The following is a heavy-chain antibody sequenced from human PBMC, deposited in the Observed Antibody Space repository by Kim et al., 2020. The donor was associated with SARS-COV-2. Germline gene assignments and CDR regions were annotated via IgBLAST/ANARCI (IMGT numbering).Heavy chain of an antibody. CDR1: GFTFDSYA. J-gene: IGHJ6*03. Sequence: GGSLRLSCAASGFTFDSYAINWVRQAPGKGLEWVAEVSGSGDTRHLADSVKGRFTISRDNSNKTVFLQMSSLRAEDSAVYYCAKSPTFSSPSYYHYMDVWGKGTTVTVSS. CDR3: AKSPTFSSPSYYHYMDV. D-gene: IGHD2-2*01. V-gene: IGHV3-23*01. CDR2: VSGSGDTR.